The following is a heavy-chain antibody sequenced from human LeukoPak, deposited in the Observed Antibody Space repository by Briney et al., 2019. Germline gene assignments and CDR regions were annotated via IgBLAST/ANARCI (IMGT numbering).Heavy chain of an antibody. CDR3: ARDGGGKSFDY. J-gene: IGHJ4*02. Sequence: ASVKVSCKASGYTFTGYYMHWVRQAPGQGLEWMGWINPNNGDTRYAQKFQGRVTMTRDTSISTAYLELKSLRSDEMAVYFCARDGGGKSFDYWGQGALVTVSS. CDR2: INPNNGDT. D-gene: IGHD2-15*01. V-gene: IGHV1-2*02. CDR1: GYTFTGYY.